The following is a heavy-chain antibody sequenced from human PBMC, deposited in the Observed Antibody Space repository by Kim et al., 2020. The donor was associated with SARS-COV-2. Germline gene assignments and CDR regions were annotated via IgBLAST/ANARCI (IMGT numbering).Heavy chain of an antibody. V-gene: IGHV1-69*13. Sequence: SVKVSCKASGGTFSIYAISWVRQAPGQGLEWMGGIIPIFGTANYAQEFQGRVTITADESTSTAYMELSSLRSEDTAVYYCARALGYSSSWYAAIDYWGQGTLVTVSS. J-gene: IGHJ4*02. CDR1: GGTFSIYA. CDR2: IIPIFGTA. D-gene: IGHD6-13*01. CDR3: ARALGYSSSWYAAIDY.